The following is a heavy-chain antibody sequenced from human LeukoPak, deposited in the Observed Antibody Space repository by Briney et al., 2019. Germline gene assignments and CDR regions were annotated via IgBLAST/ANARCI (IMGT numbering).Heavy chain of an antibody. CDR3: ARDDYGDSLFDS. CDR1: GYTFTGYY. V-gene: IGHV1-18*04. D-gene: IGHD4-17*01. CDR2: ISAYNGNT. Sequence: ASVKVSCKASGYTFTGYYMHWVRQAPGQGLEWMGWISAYNGNTNYAQKFQGRVTITTDESTSTADMELSSLRSEDTAVYYCARDDYGDSLFDSWGQGTLVTVSS. J-gene: IGHJ4*02.